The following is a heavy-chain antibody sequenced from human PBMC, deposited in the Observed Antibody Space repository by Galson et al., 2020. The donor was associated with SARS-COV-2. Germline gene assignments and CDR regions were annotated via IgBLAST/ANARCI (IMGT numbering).Heavy chain of an antibody. CDR3: ASGRYCTNGVCSEIPAFDI. V-gene: IGHV3-11*01. J-gene: IGHJ3*02. CDR1: GFTFSDYY. Sequence: GESLKISCAASGFTFSDYYMSWIRQAPGKGLEWVSYISSSGSTIYYADSVKGRFTISRDNAKNSLYLQMNSLRAEDTAVYYCASGRYCTNGVCSEIPAFDIWGQGTMVTVSS. CDR2: ISSSGSTI. D-gene: IGHD2-8*01.